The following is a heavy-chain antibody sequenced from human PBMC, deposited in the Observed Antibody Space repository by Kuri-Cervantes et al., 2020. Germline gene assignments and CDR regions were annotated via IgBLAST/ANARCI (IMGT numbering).Heavy chain of an antibody. J-gene: IGHJ6*04. CDR3: AKPRYTTGWYVSPNV. CDR2: IYSSGGA. Sequence: GSLRLSCAASGFTFSGSTMNWVRQAPGKGLEWIASIYSSGGAYYSSSLRSRVTISVDTSQNQFSLRLRSVTAADTGVYYCAKPRYTTGWYVSPNVWGRGTTVTVSS. D-gene: IGHD6-19*01. CDR1: GFTFSGST. V-gene: IGHV4-59*05.